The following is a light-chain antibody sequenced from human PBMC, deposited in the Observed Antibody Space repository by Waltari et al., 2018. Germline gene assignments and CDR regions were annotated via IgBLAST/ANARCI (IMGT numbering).Light chain of an antibody. Sequence: QSALTQSASVSGSPGQSITISCIGTSSDIGIYCLVSWYQQHPGKAPKLIIYEVNNRPSGVSNRFSGSKSGNTASLTISGLQAEDEADYYCCSYAGTITPWVFGGGTKLTVL. CDR1: SSDIGIYCL. CDR2: EVN. CDR3: CSYAGTITPWV. V-gene: IGLV2-23*02. J-gene: IGLJ3*02.